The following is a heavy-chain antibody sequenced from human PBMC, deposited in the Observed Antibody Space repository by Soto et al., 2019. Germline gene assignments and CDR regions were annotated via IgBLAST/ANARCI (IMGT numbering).Heavy chain of an antibody. CDR3: ARDPAP. CDR2: IYNSGTT. J-gene: IGHJ5*02. CDR1: GGSITRGGYY. Sequence: QVQLQESGPGLVKPSETLSLTCTVSGGSITRGGYYWSWIRQHPGKGLEWIGYIYNSGTTYYNPSLXSXXTISVDRSKNQFSLKLTSVTAADPAVYYCARDPAPWGQGTLVTVSS. V-gene: IGHV4-31*03.